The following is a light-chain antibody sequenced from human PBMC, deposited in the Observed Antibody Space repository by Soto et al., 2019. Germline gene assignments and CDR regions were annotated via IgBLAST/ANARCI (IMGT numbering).Light chain of an antibody. Sequence: EIVLTQSPGTLSLSPGERVTLSCRASQSISNIHLAWYQQKPGQAPRLLIHGTSNRATGIPDRFSGSGSGTDFTLTFSRLEPEDFAVYYCEYYGTSITFGGGTKVEIK. J-gene: IGKJ4*01. V-gene: IGKV3-20*01. CDR1: QSISNIH. CDR3: EYYGTSIT. CDR2: GTS.